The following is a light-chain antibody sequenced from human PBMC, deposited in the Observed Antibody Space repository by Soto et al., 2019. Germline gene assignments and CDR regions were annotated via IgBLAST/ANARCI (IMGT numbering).Light chain of an antibody. J-gene: IGKJ4*01. CDR2: WTS. CDR1: QSVLYSDNKNY. V-gene: IGKV4-1*01. CDR3: QQYYDTPLT. Sequence: DFVMTQSPYSLAVSLGERSTIHCKSSQSVLYSDNKNYLAWYQQKPGQPPKLLIFWTSIRESGVPDRFIGSGSGTDFTLTISSLQAEDVAVYYCQQYYDTPLTFGGGTKVDIK.